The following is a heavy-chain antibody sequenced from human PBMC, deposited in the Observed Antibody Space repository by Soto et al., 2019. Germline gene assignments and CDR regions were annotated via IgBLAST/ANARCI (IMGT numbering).Heavy chain of an antibody. D-gene: IGHD2-2*01. CDR3: ARSYCSSTSCRQLDV. J-gene: IGHJ6*04. Sequence: QVQLVQSGAEVKKPGASVKVSRKASGYTFTSYDINWVRQATGLGLEWMGWMNPNSGNTGYAQNFQGRVTMTRDTSINTAYMELSSLRSEDTAVYFCARSYCSSTSCRQLDVWGKGTTVTVSS. V-gene: IGHV1-8*01. CDR1: GYTFTSYD. CDR2: MNPNSGNT.